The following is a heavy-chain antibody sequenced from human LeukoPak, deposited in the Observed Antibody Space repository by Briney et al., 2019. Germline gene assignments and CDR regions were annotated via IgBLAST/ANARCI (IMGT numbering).Heavy chain of an antibody. J-gene: IGHJ5*02. Sequence: PSETLSLTCTVSGGSISSGGYYWSWIRQPPGKGLEWIGEINHSGSTNYNPSLKSRVTISVGTSKNQFSLKLSSVTAADTAVYYCARGQHGGAVAAPPSNWFDPWGQGTLVTVSS. V-gene: IGHV4-39*07. CDR3: ARGQHGGAVAAPPSNWFDP. CDR1: GGSISSGGYY. CDR2: INHSGST. D-gene: IGHD6-19*01.